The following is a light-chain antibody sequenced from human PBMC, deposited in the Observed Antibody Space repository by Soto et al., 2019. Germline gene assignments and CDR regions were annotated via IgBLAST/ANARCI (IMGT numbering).Light chain of an antibody. CDR2: AAS. J-gene: IGKJ3*01. CDR3: QKYNSGRGFT. Sequence: DIQMTQSPSSLSASVGDRVTITCRASQGISNYLAWYQQKPGKVPKLLIYAASTLQSGVPSRFSGSGSGTDFTLTISRLQPEVVATYYCQKYNSGRGFTFGPGTKVDIK. V-gene: IGKV1-27*01. CDR1: QGISNY.